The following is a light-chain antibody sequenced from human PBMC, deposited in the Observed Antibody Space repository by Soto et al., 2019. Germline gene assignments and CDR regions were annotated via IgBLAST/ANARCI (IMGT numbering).Light chain of an antibody. V-gene: IGKV1-5*03. J-gene: IGKJ1*01. Sequence: DIQMTQSPSTLSASVGARVTITCRASQSISSWLAWYQQKPGKAPKLLIYKASSLESGVPSRFSGSRSGTEFTLTVSSLQPEDFATYYCLQDHDDSWTFGQGTKVDIK. CDR2: KAS. CDR3: LQDHDDSWT. CDR1: QSISSW.